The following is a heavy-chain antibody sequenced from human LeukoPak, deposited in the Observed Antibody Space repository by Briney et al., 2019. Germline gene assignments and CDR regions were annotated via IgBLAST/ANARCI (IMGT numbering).Heavy chain of an antibody. CDR2: INPKGGGT. Sequence: ASVTVSCKASGYTFSGYYMHWVRQAPGQGLEWMGWINPKGGGTNEAQKFHDRVTMTRDTSIRTAYMEVSRLRSDDTAVYYCARSPDILTGENFDYWGQGTLVTVSS. J-gene: IGHJ4*02. V-gene: IGHV1-2*02. CDR3: ARSPDILTGENFDY. CDR1: GYTFSGYY. D-gene: IGHD3-9*01.